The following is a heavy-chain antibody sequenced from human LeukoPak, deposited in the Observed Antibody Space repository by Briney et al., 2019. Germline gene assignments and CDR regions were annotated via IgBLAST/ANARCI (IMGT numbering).Heavy chain of an antibody. CDR2: IYYSGTT. CDR3: ARSKGNYCSGGTCPGRLFDY. Sequence: SETLSLTCTASGGSISNYYWSWVRQPPGKGLEWIGHIYYSGTTNYSPSLKSRVTISVDTSKNQFSLKLNSATAADTAVYYCARSKGNYCSGGTCPGRLFDYWGQGTLVTVSS. J-gene: IGHJ4*02. V-gene: IGHV4-59*13. D-gene: IGHD2-15*01. CDR1: GGSISNYY.